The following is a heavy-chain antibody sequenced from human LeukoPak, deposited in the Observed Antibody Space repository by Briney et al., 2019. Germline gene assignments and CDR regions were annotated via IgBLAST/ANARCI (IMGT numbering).Heavy chain of an antibody. CDR3: VIGIIVDGAFDY. CDR2: ISVNGGST. D-gene: IGHD3-22*01. Sequence: PGGSLRLSCSASGFTFSNYAMYWVRQAPGKGVEYVSAISVNGGSTYYADSVKGRFTISRDNSKSTLYLQMSSLRAEDTAVYYCVIGIIVDGAFDYWGQGTLVTVSS. J-gene: IGHJ4*02. CDR1: GFTFSNYA. V-gene: IGHV3-64D*09.